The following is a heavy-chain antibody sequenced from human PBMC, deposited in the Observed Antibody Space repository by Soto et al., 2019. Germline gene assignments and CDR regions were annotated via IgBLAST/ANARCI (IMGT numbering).Heavy chain of an antibody. Sequence: GGSLRLSCAASGFTFSSYSMNWVRQAPGKGLEWVAVIWGDGSKKYYADSVKGRFTISKDNSKNTLFLQMNTLRAEDTAVYYCARGAVVAGDFDYWGQGTLVTVSS. D-gene: IGHD2-15*01. CDR3: ARGAVVAGDFDY. V-gene: IGHV3-33*08. CDR2: IWGDGSKK. CDR1: GFTFSSYS. J-gene: IGHJ4*02.